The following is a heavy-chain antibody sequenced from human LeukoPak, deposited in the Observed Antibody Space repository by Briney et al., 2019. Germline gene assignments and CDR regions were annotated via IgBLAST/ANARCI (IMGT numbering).Heavy chain of an antibody. Sequence: SETLSLTCAVYGGSFNNYYWSWIRQPPGKGLEWIGEINHSGSTNYNPSLKSRVTMSVDTSKNQFSLKLSSVTAADTAVYYCARVDYDKDAFDIWGQGTMVTVSS. CDR1: GGSFNNYY. D-gene: IGHD3-22*01. J-gene: IGHJ3*02. V-gene: IGHV4-34*01. CDR2: INHSGST. CDR3: ARVDYDKDAFDI.